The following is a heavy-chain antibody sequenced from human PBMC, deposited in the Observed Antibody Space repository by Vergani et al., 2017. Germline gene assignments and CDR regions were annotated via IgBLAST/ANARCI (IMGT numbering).Heavy chain of an antibody. J-gene: IGHJ4*02. V-gene: IGHV1-18*04. CDR2: INAYNGNT. D-gene: IGHD3-9*01. CDR3: ARVDILTGYYFFDY. Sequence: QVQLVQSGAEVKKPGASVKVSCKASGYTFTGYYMHWVRQAPGQGLEWMGWINAYNGNTNYAQKLQGRVTMTRETSTATTYLELRGLTSDDTAVYYCARVDILTGYYFFDYWGQGTLVTVSS. CDR1: GYTFTGYY.